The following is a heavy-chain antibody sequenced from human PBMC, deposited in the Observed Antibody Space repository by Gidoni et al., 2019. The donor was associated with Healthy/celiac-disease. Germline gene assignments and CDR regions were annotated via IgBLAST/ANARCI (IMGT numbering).Heavy chain of an antibody. Sequence: EVQLLESGGGLVQPGGSLGLSCAASGCTFRSYPIIWVRQAPGKAVECVSAISGSGGSTYYADSVKGRFTISRDNSKTTLYLKMNSLRAEDTAVYYCAKDPYQIVFVVVQAAPATIPDYWGQGTLVTVSS. D-gene: IGHD2-2*01. CDR2: ISGSGGST. CDR3: AKDPYQIVFVVVQAAPATIPDY. J-gene: IGHJ4*02. CDR1: GCTFRSYP. V-gene: IGHV3-23*01.